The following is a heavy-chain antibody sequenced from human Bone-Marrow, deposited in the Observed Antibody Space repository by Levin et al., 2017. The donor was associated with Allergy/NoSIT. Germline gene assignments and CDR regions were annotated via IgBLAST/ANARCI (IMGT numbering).Heavy chain of an antibody. CDR3: ARGFGTTIDY. Sequence: SETLSLTCSVSGDPIISSSYYWGWIRQPPGKGLEWIGSIFYSGTTSYNPSLKSRVTISVDTSKNQFSLKLTSVTAADTAVYYCARGFGTTIDYWGQGTLVNVSS. V-gene: IGHV4-39*07. D-gene: IGHD4-11*01. J-gene: IGHJ4*02. CDR1: GDPIISSSYY. CDR2: IFYSGTT.